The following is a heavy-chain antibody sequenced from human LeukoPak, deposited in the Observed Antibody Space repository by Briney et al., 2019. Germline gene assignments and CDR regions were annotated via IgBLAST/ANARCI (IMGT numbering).Heavy chain of an antibody. CDR2: INHSGST. J-gene: IGHJ4*02. CDR3: ARGPKYYGSGSYNY. V-gene: IGHV4-34*01. CDR1: GGSFSGYY. Sequence: SETLSLTCAVYGGSFSGYYWSWIRQPPGKGLEWIGEINHSGSTNYNPSLKSRVTISVDTSRNQFSLKLSSVTAADTAVYYCARGPKYYGSGSYNYWGQETLVTVSS. D-gene: IGHD3-10*01.